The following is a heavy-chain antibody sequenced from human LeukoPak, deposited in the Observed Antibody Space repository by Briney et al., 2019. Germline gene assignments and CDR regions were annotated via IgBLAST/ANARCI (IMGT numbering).Heavy chain of an antibody. J-gene: IGHJ3*02. CDR1: GGSISSSSYY. CDR3: ARVSRMLLWFGELLCDAFDI. V-gene: IGHV4-39*07. Sequence: SETLSLTCTVSGGSISSSSYYWGWIRQPPGKGLEWIGSIYYSGSTYYNPSLKSRVTISVDTSKNQFSLKLSSVTAADTAVYYCARVSRMLLWFGELLCDAFDIWGQGTMVTVSS. D-gene: IGHD3-10*01. CDR2: IYYSGST.